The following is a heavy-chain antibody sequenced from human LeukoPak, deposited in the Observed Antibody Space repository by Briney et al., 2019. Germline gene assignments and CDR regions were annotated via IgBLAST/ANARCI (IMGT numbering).Heavy chain of an antibody. CDR2: IRSKAYGGTV. D-gene: IGHD3-3*01. J-gene: IGHJ5*02. V-gene: IGHV3-49*04. CDR3: SGERVAASHWFAP. Sequence: GGSLRLSCIASGFTFGDSAMSWARQAPGKGLEWVGFIRSKAYGGTVEYDPSVEGRFTISRDDSKSTAYLHMNSLRPDDTAVYYCSGERVAASHWFAPWGQGTLVTVSS. CDR1: GFTFGDSA.